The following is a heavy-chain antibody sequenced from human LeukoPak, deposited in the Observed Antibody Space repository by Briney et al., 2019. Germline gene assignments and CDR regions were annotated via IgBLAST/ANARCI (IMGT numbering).Heavy chain of an antibody. Sequence: GGSLRLSCAASGFIFNNYAMSWVRQAPGKGLEWVSAISGSGGSTYYADSVKGRFTISRDNSKNTLYLQMNSLRAEDTAVYYCAKFGNYYDSSGYLYWGQGTLVTVSS. CDR3: AKFGNYYDSSGYLY. CDR1: GFIFNNYA. V-gene: IGHV3-23*01. CDR2: ISGSGGST. D-gene: IGHD3-22*01. J-gene: IGHJ4*02.